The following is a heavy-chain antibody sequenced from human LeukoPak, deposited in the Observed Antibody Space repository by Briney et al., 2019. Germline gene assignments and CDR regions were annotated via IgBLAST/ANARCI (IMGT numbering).Heavy chain of an antibody. CDR3: AKTFGWSFYFDY. V-gene: IGHV3-23*01. CDR1: GFPFSSYG. J-gene: IGHJ4*02. CDR2: ISGGGATT. Sequence: QPGGSLRLSCAASGFPFSSYGMGWVRQAPGKGLEWVSGISGGGATTYYADSVKGRFTISRDNSKNTLHLDMSSLRAEDTAEYYCAKTFGWSFYFDYWGQGTLVTVSS. D-gene: IGHD2-15*01.